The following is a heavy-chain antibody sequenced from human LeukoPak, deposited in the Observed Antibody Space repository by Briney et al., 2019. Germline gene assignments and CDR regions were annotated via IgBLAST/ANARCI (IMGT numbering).Heavy chain of an antibody. Sequence: PSETLSLTCTVSGGSISSYYWSWIRQPPGRGLEWIGYIYYSGSTNYNPSLKSRVAISVDTSRNQFSLKLSSVTAADTAVYYCARLTPDRRNFDYWGQGTLVTVSS. CDR1: GGSISSYY. J-gene: IGHJ4*02. CDR2: IYYSGST. V-gene: IGHV4-59*08. CDR3: ARLTPDRRNFDY. D-gene: IGHD1-14*01.